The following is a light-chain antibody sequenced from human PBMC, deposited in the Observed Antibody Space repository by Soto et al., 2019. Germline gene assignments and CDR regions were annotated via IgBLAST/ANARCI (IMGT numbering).Light chain of an antibody. V-gene: IGKV3-20*01. Sequence: EIVLTQSPSTLSLSPGDRAALSCRASQTVRNNYVAWYQQKPGQAPKLLIYGASSRATDIPGRFSGSGSGTDCALTISRLEPEDFAVYYCQHYGGPVGYTFGQGTKLEIK. J-gene: IGKJ2*01. CDR2: GAS. CDR3: QHYGGPVGYT. CDR1: QTVRNNY.